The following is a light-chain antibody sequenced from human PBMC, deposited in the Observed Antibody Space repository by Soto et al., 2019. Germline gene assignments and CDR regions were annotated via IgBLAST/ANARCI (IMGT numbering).Light chain of an antibody. J-gene: IGLJ2*01. CDR1: TGAVTSNHH. V-gene: IGLV7-46*01. CDR3: LLSYNAARV. CDR2: DTS. Sequence: QAVLTQEPSLTVSPGGTVTLTCGSSTGAVTSNHHPYWFQQKAGQAPRTLIYDTSNKHSWTPARFSGSLLGDKAALTLSCAQPEDEAQYYCLLSYNAARVFGGGTKLTVL.